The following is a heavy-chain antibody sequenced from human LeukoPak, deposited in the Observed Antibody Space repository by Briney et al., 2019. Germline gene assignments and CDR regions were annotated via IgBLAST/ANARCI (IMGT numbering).Heavy chain of an antibody. Sequence: SETLSLTCAVYGGSSSGYYWSWIRQPPGKGLEWIGYIYYSGSTYYNPSLESRVTISVDTSKNQFSLKLSSVTAADTAVYYCARVYYYGSGSYYGGAFDIWGQGTMVTVSS. CDR2: IYYSGST. J-gene: IGHJ3*02. D-gene: IGHD3-10*01. CDR3: ARVYYYGSGSYYGGAFDI. CDR1: GGSSSGYY. V-gene: IGHV4-30-4*01.